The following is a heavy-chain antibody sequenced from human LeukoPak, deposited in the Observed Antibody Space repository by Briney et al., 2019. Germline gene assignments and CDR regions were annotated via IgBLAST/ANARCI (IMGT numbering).Heavy chain of an antibody. CDR1: GYNFRTYG. J-gene: IGHJ4*02. D-gene: IGHD3-16*02. CDR2: SSGSNGNT. CDR3: ATTMITFGGVIVKPLFDY. V-gene: IGHV1-18*01. Sequence: ASVKISCKASGYNFRTYGFSWVRQAPGQGLEWMGWSSGSNGNTNYAQKVQGRVTLTTDTSSSTAYMELRSLTFEDTAVYFCATTMITFGGVIVKPLFDYWGQGTLVTVSS.